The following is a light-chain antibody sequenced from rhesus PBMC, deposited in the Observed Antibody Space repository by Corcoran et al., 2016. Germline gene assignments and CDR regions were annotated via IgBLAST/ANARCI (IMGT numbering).Light chain of an antibody. V-gene: IGKV3-42*03. CDR1: QSVSSN. CDR3: QQYSKWPLT. Sequence: EIVMTQSPATLSLSPGERATLSCRASQSVSSNLAWYQQKPGQPPRLLMYDATSRATGGPDRFSGSGSGTEFTLTISSLEPEDLAVYYCQQYSKWPLTFGGGTKVEI. CDR2: DAT. J-gene: IGKJ4*01.